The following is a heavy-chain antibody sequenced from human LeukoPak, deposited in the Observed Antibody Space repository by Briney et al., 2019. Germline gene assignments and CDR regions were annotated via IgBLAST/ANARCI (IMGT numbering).Heavy chain of an antibody. CDR3: ARYYYGSGSYEVWFDP. Sequence: SQTLSLTCSVSGGSISSGDYYWSWIRQPPGKDLEWIGYIYYSGSTYYNPSLKSRVTISVDTSKNQFSLKLSSVTAADTAVYYCARYYYGSGSYEVWFDPWGQGTLVTVSS. CDR2: IYYSGST. V-gene: IGHV4-30-4*08. D-gene: IGHD3-10*01. J-gene: IGHJ5*02. CDR1: GGSISSGDYY.